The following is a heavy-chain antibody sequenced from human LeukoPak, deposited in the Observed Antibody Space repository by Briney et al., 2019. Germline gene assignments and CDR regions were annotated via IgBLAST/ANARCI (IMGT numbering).Heavy chain of an antibody. V-gene: IGHV5-10-1*01. CDR2: IDPSDSYT. J-gene: IGHJ4*02. CDR3: ARLPRDYCSGGSCYSKGDY. D-gene: IGHD2-15*01. CDR1: GYSFTSYW. Sequence: GESLKISCKGSGYSFTSYWISWLRQTPGKGLEWMGRIDPSDSYTNYSPSFQDHVTISADKSISTAYLQWSSLKASDTAMYYCARLPRDYCSGGSCYSKGDYWGQGTLVTVSS.